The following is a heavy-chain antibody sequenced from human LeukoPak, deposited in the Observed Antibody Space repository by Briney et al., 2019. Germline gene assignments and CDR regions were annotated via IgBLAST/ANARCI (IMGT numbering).Heavy chain of an antibody. CDR2: IIPIFGSA. D-gene: IGHD1-26*01. CDR1: GGTFSSYA. Sequence: SVKVSCKASGGTFSSYAISWVRQAPGQGLEWMGGIIPIFGSANYAQKFQGRVTITADESTSTAYMELSNLRSEDTAIYYCARDNSVGDNAWWFDPWGQGTLVTVSS. V-gene: IGHV1-69*13. J-gene: IGHJ5*02. CDR3: ARDNSVGDNAWWFDP.